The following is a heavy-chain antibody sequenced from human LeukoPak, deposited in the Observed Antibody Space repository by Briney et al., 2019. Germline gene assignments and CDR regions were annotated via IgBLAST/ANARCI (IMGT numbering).Heavy chain of an antibody. Sequence: GGSLRLSCAASGFTFSTYTMNWVRQAPGKGLEWVSSINSGSSYIYYADSVKGRFTISRDNAKNSLYLQMNSLRAEETAFYYWARYYVWGGYDAHYMDVWGIGTTVTVSS. CDR2: INSGSSYI. D-gene: IGHD5-12*01. J-gene: IGHJ6*03. V-gene: IGHV3-21*01. CDR3: ARYYVWGGYDAHYMDV. CDR1: GFTFSTYT.